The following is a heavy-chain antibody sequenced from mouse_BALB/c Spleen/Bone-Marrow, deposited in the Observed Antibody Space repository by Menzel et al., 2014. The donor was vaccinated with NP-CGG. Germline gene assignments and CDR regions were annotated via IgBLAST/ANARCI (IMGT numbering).Heavy chain of an antibody. J-gene: IGHJ4*01. CDR1: GSSLTGYG. CDR2: IWGDGST. V-gene: IGHV2-6-7*01. CDR3: ARDLGGYAMDY. Sequence: QVQLKESGPGLVAPSQSLSITCTVSGSSLTGYGVNWVRQPPGKGLEWLGMIWGDGSTDYNSALKSRLSISKDNSKSQVILKMNSLQTDDTARYYCARDLGGYAMDYWGQGTSVTVSS. D-gene: IGHD4-1*01.